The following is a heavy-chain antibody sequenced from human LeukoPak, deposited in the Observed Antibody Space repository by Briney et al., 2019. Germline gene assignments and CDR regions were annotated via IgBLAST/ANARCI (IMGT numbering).Heavy chain of an antibody. CDR2: IYTSGST. CDR1: GGSISSGSYY. CDR3: ARKSRTAGNEGDYFDY. V-gene: IGHV4-61*02. D-gene: IGHD6-13*01. J-gene: IGHJ4*02. Sequence: SETLSLTCTVSGGSISSGSYYWSWIRQPAGKGLEWIGRIYTSGSTNYNPSLKSRVTISVDTSKNQFSLKLSSVTAADTAVYYCARKSRTAGNEGDYFDYWGQGTLVTVSS.